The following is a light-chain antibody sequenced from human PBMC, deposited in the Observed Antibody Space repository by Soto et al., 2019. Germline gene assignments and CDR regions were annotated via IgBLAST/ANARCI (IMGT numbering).Light chain of an antibody. CDR2: GNT. Sequence: QSVLTQPPSVSGAPGQRVTISCTGSSSDIVAGFDVPWYQHLPGTAPKLLIYGNTNRPAGVPGRFSGSKSGTSASLVITGLQAEDEADYYCQSYENSRTGFYVFGTGTKVTVL. J-gene: IGLJ1*01. V-gene: IGLV1-40*01. CDR3: QSYENSRTGFYV. CDR1: SSDIVAGFD.